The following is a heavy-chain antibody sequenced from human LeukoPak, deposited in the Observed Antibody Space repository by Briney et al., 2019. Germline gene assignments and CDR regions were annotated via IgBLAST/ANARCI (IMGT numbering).Heavy chain of an antibody. CDR1: GGSISSSSYY. V-gene: IGHV4-61*01. CDR3: ARDRSVVVTATDAFDI. Sequence: PSETLSLTCTVSGGSISSSSYYWSWIRQPPGKGLEWIGYIYYSGSTNYNPSLKSRVTISVDTSKNQFSLKLSSVTAADTAVYYCARDRSVVVTATDAFDIWGQGTMVTVSS. J-gene: IGHJ3*02. D-gene: IGHD2-21*02. CDR2: IYYSGST.